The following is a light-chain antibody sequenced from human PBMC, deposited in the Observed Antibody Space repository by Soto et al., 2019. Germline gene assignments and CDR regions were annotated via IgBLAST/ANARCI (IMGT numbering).Light chain of an antibody. CDR2: DVS. J-gene: IGKJ2*01. Sequence: GDTVIITCRSSQTVERWMAWYQQNPGKAPKVLISDVSTLERGVPSRFSGSGSATEFTLTISGLQPDEFATYYCRQYKDYVYTFGQGTKVDIK. CDR3: RQYKDYVYT. CDR1: QTVERW. V-gene: IGKV1-5*01.